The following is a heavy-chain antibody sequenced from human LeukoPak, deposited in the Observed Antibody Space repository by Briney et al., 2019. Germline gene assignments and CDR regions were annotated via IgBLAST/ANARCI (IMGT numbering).Heavy chain of an antibody. CDR2: IYSGGST. CDR1: GFTVSSNY. V-gene: IGHV3-53*01. J-gene: IGHJ4*02. CDR3: ARDYYDSSGYNHHY. Sequence: GSLRLSCAASGFTVSSNYMSWVRQAPGKGLEWVSVIYSGGSTYYADSVKGRFTISRDNSKNTLYLQMNSLRAEDTAVYYCARDYYDSSGYNHHYWGQGTLVTVSS. D-gene: IGHD3-22*01.